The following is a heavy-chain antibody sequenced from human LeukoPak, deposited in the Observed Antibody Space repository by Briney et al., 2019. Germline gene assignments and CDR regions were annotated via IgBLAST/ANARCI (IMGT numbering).Heavy chain of an antibody. Sequence: ASVKVSCKASGYTFTSYGISWVRQAPGQGLEWMGCINPNSGGTKYGQKFQGRVTMTRDTSISTAHMELTGLGSDDTAVYYCARGGYYDSSGFDNWGQGTLVTVSS. CDR3: ARGGYYDSSGFDN. D-gene: IGHD3-22*01. CDR2: INPNSGGT. J-gene: IGHJ4*02. V-gene: IGHV1-2*02. CDR1: GYTFTSYG.